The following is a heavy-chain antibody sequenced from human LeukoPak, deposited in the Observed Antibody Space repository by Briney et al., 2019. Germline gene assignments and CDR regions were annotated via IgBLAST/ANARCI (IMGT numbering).Heavy chain of an antibody. CDR2: IYYSGST. CDR3: AGHGAFDI. CDR1: GGSISSYY. J-gene: IGHJ3*02. Sequence: SETLSLTCTVSGGSISSYYWSWIRQPPVKGLEWIGYIYYSGSTNYNPSLKSRVTISVDTSKNQFSLKLSSVTAADTAVYYCAGHGAFDIWGQGTMVTVSS. V-gene: IGHV4-59*08.